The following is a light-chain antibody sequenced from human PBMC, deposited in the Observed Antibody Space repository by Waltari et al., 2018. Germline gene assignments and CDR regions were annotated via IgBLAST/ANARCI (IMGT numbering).Light chain of an antibody. Sequence: EIVLTQSPGTLSLSPGERATLSCRASQSVAGRNLAWYQQKAGHAPRLLIYGASSRATGIPDRFSGSGSGTEFTLTISRLEPEDVAVYYCQQYNNSPLTFGGGTKVEIK. J-gene: IGKJ4*01. V-gene: IGKV3-20*01. CDR2: GAS. CDR3: QQYNNSPLT. CDR1: QSVAGRN.